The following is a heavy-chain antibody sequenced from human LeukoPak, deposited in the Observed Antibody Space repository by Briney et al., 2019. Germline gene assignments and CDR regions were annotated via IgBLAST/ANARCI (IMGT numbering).Heavy chain of an antibody. J-gene: IGHJ1*01. V-gene: IGHV3-74*01. CDR2: INTDGSST. CDR1: GFTFSSYW. Sequence: PGGSLRLSCAASGFTFSSYWMHWVRQAPGKGLVWVSLINTDGSSTNYADFVKGRSTISRDNAKNSLYLQMNSLRAEDTALYYCARDSSSWYVSEHWGQGTLVTVSS. D-gene: IGHD6-13*01. CDR3: ARDSSSWYVSEH.